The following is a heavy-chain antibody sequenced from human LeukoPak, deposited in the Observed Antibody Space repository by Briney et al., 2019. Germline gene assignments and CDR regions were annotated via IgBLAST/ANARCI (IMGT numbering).Heavy chain of an antibody. V-gene: IGHV3-30*04. CDR1: GFTFSSYA. CDR2: ISYDGSNK. D-gene: IGHD3-3*01. Sequence: GGSLRLSCAASGFTFSSYAMHWVRQAPGKGLEWVAVISYDGSNKYYADSVKGRFTISRDNSKNTLYLQMNSLRAEDTAVYYCARDGIVYDFWSGYYVYYYYYYMDVWGKGTTVTVSS. CDR3: ARDGIVYDFWSGYYVYYYYYYMDV. J-gene: IGHJ6*03.